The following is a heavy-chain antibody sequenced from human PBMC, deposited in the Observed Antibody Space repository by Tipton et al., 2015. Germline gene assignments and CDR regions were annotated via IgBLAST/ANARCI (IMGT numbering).Heavy chain of an antibody. CDR1: GYSINNDYY. CDR2: INHSGGT. V-gene: IGHV4-38-2*01. Sequence: GLVKPSETMSLTCDVSGYSINNDYYWGWIRQAPGKGLEWIGEINHSGGTKHNPSLKSRVTMSVDTSKKQFSLKLNSVTAADTAVYYCAGPRGTPAIFGLPWDYYSDYWGQGALVTVSS. J-gene: IGHJ4*02. D-gene: IGHD3-3*01. CDR3: AGPRGTPAIFGLPWDYYSDY.